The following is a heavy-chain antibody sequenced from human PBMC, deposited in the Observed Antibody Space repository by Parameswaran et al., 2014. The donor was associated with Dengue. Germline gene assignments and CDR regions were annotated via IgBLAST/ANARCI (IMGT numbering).Heavy chain of an antibody. CDR3: ARGISPYDYVWGSYRYDPPFDGMDV. CDR2: MNPNSGST. D-gene: IGHD3-16*02. Sequence: WVRQAPGQGLEWMGWMNPNSGSTGYAQKFQGRVTMTRNTSISTAYMELSSLRSEDTAVYYCARGISPYDYVWGSYRYDPPFDGMDVWGQGTTVTVSS. V-gene: IGHV1-8*01. J-gene: IGHJ6*02.